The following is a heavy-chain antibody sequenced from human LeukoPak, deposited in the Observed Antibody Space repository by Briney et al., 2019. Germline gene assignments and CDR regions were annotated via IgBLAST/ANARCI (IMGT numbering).Heavy chain of an antibody. V-gene: IGHV1-18*04. J-gene: IGHJ4*02. D-gene: IGHD3-9*01. Sequence: GASVKVSYKASGYTFTSYGISWVRQAPGQGLEWMGWISAYNGNTNYAQKLQGRVTMTTDTSTSTAYMELRSLRSDDTAVYYCAKGGYDILTGYDSPSDYWGQGTLVTVSS. CDR1: GYTFTSYG. CDR2: ISAYNGNT. CDR3: AKGGYDILTGYDSPSDY.